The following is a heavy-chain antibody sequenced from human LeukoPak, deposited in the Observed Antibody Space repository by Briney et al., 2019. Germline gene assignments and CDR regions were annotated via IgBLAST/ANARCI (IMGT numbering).Heavy chain of an antibody. V-gene: IGHV4-31*03. Sequence: SETLSLTCTVSGGSISSGGYYWSWIRQHPGKGLEWIGYIYYSGSTYYNPSLESRVTISVDTSKNQFSLKLSSVTAADTAVYYCARVDIVATTTFDYWGQGTLVTVSS. D-gene: IGHD5-12*01. J-gene: IGHJ4*02. CDR1: GGSISSGGYY. CDR2: IYYSGST. CDR3: ARVDIVATTTFDY.